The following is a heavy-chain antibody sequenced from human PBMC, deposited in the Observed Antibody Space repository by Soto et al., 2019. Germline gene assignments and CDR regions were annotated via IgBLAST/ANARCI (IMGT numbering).Heavy chain of an antibody. CDR2: ISADGRET. J-gene: IGHJ4*02. CDR3: ARWPRILDS. Sequence: PGGSLRLSCAASGFTSSDFWMNWVRQAPGRGLEWVAYISADGRETNHVDSVKGRFTISRDNAKNSLYLQMNSLRAEDTAVYYCARWPRILDSWGKGTLVTVSS. D-gene: IGHD6-6*01. V-gene: IGHV3-7*01. CDR1: GFTSSDFW.